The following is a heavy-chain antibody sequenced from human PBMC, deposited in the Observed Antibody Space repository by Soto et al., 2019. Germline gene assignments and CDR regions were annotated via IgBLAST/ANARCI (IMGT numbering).Heavy chain of an antibody. D-gene: IGHD4-17*01. CDR2: INRDFNT. CDR3: VNGDYY. Sequence: EEQLVASGGGLVQPGGSLRLSCAASGFTFSNHVMNWVRQAPGRGLEWVSSINRDFNTYYADSVKGRFTISRDNAKDSLYLQMTSLRADDTAVYYCVNGDYYVGQGTLVTVSS. CDR1: GFTFSNHV. J-gene: IGHJ4*02. V-gene: IGHV3-48*01.